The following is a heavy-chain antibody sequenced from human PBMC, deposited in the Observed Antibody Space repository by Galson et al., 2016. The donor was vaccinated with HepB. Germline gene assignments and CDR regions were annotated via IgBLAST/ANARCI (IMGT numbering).Heavy chain of an antibody. D-gene: IGHD2-15*01. CDR2: VYSSGET. Sequence: SETLSLTCTVSGGSVRRGDYYWTWLRQPPGKGLEWIGYVYSSGETKYNPSLKSRLTISVETSKNQFSLNLSSVTAADTARYYCAREERGYCSGYHCYQRAFDYWGHGTLVTVSS. CDR1: GGSVRRGDYY. J-gene: IGHJ4*01. CDR3: AREERGYCSGYHCYQRAFDY. V-gene: IGHV4-61*08.